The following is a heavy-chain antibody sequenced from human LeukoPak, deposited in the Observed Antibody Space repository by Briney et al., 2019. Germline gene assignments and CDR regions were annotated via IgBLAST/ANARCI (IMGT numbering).Heavy chain of an antibody. CDR1: GFTFSTYE. CDR3: AREVGATTPGDY. V-gene: IGHV3-74*01. CDR2: INSDGSST. Sequence: GGSLRLSCAASGFTFSTYEMDWVRQAPGKGLVWVSRINSDGSSTSYADSVKGRFTISRDNAKNTLYLQMNSLRAEDTAVYYCAREVGATTPGDYWGQGTLVTVSS. J-gene: IGHJ4*02. D-gene: IGHD1-26*01.